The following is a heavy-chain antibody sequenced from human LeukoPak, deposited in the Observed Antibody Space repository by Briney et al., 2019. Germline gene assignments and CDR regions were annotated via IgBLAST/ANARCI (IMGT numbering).Heavy chain of an antibody. CDR1: GGSFSAYY. CDR3: ARGVLEGYYGSGTYYNALDY. J-gene: IGHJ4*02. Sequence: PSETLSLTCAVYGGSFSAYYWSWIRQPPGKGLEWIGEINHSGSTNYNPSLKSRVTISVDTSKIQFSLKLTSVTAADTAVYYCARGVLEGYYGSGTYYNALDYWGQGTLVTVSS. CDR2: INHSGST. V-gene: IGHV4-34*01. D-gene: IGHD3-10*01.